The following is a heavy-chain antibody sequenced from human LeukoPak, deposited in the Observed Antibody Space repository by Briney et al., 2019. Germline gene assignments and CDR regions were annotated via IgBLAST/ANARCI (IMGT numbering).Heavy chain of an antibody. CDR2: INSDGSWT. Sequence: GGSLRLSCAASGNYWMHWVRQAPGKGLVWVSHINSDGSWTSYADSVKGRFTISKDNAKNTVYLQMNNLRAEDTAVYYCVSFYETDWGRGTLVTASS. CDR1: GNYW. D-gene: IGHD2/OR15-2a*01. V-gene: IGHV3-74*01. J-gene: IGHJ4*02. CDR3: VSFYETD.